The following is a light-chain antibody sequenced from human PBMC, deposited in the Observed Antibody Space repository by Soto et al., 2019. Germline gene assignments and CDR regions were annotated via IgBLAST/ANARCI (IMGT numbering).Light chain of an antibody. Sequence: QSALTQPASVSGSPGQSITISCTGTSSDVGGYNYVSWYQQHPGKAPKFMIYDVSNRPSGVSNRFSGSKSGNTASLTISGLQAEYEADYYCCSYTTSNTRQIVFGTGTKLTVL. CDR3: CSYTTSNTRQIV. V-gene: IGLV2-14*01. CDR1: SSDVGGYNY. CDR2: DVS. J-gene: IGLJ1*01.